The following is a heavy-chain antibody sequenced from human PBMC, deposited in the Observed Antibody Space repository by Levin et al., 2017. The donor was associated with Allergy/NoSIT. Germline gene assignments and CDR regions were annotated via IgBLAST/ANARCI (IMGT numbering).Heavy chain of an antibody. CDR1: GGSISSSKYY. D-gene: IGHD6-13*01. J-gene: IGHJ4*02. CDR3: TLGRQLANFDH. CDR2: ISYSGST. Sequence: PSETLSLNCSVSGGSISSSKYYWGWIRQPPGKGLEWIGSISYSGSTFYNPSLKSRLTISVHTSNNQFSLRLTSMTAADTAVYHCTLGRQLANFDHWGQGNLVTVSS. V-gene: IGHV4-39*01.